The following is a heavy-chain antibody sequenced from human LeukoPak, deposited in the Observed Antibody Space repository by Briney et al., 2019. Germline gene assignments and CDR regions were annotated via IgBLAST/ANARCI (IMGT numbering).Heavy chain of an antibody. J-gene: IGHJ4*02. CDR3: ASTYGSGSYDY. CDR2: IYYSGST. CDR1: GGSISSYY. D-gene: IGHD3-10*01. Sequence: SETLSLTRTVSGGSISSYYWSWIRQPPGKGLEWIGYIYYSGSTNYNPSLKSRVTISVDTSKNQFSLKLSSVTAADTAVYYCASTYGSGSYDYWGQGTLVTVSS. V-gene: IGHV4-59*01.